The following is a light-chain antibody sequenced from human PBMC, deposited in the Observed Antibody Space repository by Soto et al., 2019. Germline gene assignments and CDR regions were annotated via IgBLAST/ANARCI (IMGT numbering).Light chain of an antibody. CDR2: GNS. CDR1: STKIKAGYD. J-gene: IGLJ1*01. Sequence: QSVLTQPPSVSGAPGQRVTISCTGSSTKIKAGYDVHWYQQLPGTANKLLIYGNSNRPSGVPDRFSGSKSGTSASLAITVLHAEDEADYYCQSYDSSLSGYVFGTGTKVTVL. V-gene: IGLV1-40*01. CDR3: QSYDSSLSGYV.